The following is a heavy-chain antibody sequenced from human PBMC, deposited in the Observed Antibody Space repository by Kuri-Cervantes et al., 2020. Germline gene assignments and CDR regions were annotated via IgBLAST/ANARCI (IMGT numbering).Heavy chain of an antibody. CDR1: GFSLSTSGVG. D-gene: IGHD1-26*01. V-gene: IGHV2-5*02. J-gene: IGHJ3*02. Sequence: SGPTLVKPTQTLTLTCTFSGFSLSTSGVGVGWIRQPPGKALEWLALIYWDDDKRYSPSLKSRLTITKDTSKNQVILTMTNMDPVDTATYYCARSPSQGVGATLVDAFDIWGQGTMVTVSS. CDR3: ARSPSQGVGATLVDAFDI. CDR2: IYWDDDK.